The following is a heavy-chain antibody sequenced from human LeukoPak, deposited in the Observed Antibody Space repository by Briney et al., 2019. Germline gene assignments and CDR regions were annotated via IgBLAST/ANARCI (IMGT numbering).Heavy chain of an antibody. Sequence: PSETLSLTCTVSGGSISSYYWSWIRQTPGKGLEWIGDIYYSGSTNYNPSLKSRVTISVDTSKNQLSLKLSSVTAADTAVYYCARGAVLFDYWGQGTLVTVSS. CDR2: IYYSGST. V-gene: IGHV4-59*12. J-gene: IGHJ4*02. CDR3: ARGAVLFDY. D-gene: IGHD6-19*01. CDR1: GGSISSYY.